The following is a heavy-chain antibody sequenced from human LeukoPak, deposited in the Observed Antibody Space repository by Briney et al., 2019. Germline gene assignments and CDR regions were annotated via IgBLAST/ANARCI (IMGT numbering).Heavy chain of an antibody. Sequence: GGSLRLSCAASGFTFSSYAMHWVRQAPGKGLEWVAVISYDGSNKYYADSVKGRFTISRDNSKNTLYLQMNSLRAEDTAVYYCARALNWNRLTDAFDIWGQGTMVTVSS. D-gene: IGHD1-20*01. CDR1: GFTFSSYA. CDR3: ARALNWNRLTDAFDI. V-gene: IGHV3-30-3*01. CDR2: ISYDGSNK. J-gene: IGHJ3*02.